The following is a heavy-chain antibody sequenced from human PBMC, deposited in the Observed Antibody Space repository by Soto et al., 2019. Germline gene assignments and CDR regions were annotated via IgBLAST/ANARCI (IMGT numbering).Heavy chain of an antibody. J-gene: IGHJ4*02. CDR1: GFTFSSYA. CDR2: ISGSGGST. V-gene: IGHV3-23*01. D-gene: IGHD2-15*01. Sequence: EVQLLESGGGLVQPGGSLRLSCAASGFTFSSYAMSWVRQAPGKGLEWVSAISGSGGSTYYADSMKGRFTISRDNSKNKRYLKMNSLRAEDTDVYYCAKGVRVGSGCSCLYSWGQGTLVTVSS. CDR3: AKGVRVGSGCSCLYS.